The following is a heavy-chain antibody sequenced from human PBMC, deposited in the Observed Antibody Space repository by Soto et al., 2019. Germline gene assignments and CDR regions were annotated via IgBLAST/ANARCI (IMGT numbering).Heavy chain of an antibody. J-gene: IGHJ6*02. CDR2: TYYRSKWYN. D-gene: IGHD6-13*01. Sequence: SQTLSLTCAISGDSVSSNSAGWNWIGQSPSRGLEWLGRTYYRSKWYNDYAVSVKSRITINPDTSKNQFSLQLNSVTPEDTAVYYCARDSSSWEYYYYGMDVWGQGTTVTVSS. CDR1: GDSVSSNSAG. CDR3: ARDSSSWEYYYYGMDV. V-gene: IGHV6-1*01.